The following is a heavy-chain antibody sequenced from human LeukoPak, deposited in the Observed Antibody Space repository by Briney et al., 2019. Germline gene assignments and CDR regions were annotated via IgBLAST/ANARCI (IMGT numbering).Heavy chain of an antibody. Sequence: KPSETLSLTCAVYGGSFSGYYWSWIRQPPGKGLEWIGEINHSGSTNYNPSLKSRVTISVDTSKNQFSLKLSSVTAADTAVYYCARGRMVYARRLNWFDPWGQGTLVTVSS. D-gene: IGHD2-8*01. CDR3: ARGRMVYARRLNWFDP. V-gene: IGHV4-34*01. CDR1: GGSFSGYY. CDR2: INHSGST. J-gene: IGHJ5*02.